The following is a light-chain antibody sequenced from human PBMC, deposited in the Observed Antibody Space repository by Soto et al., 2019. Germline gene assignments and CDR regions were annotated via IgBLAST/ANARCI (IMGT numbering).Light chain of an antibody. V-gene: IGLV2-14*01. CDR1: SSDVGGYNY. CDR3: SSYTSSSNVV. CDR2: DVS. Sequence: QSALTQPASVSGSPGQSITISCTGTSSDVGGYNYVSWYQQHPGKAPKLMIYDVSNRPSGVSNRFSGSKSGNTASLTISGLQAEDEGDYYCSSYTSSSNVVFGGGTKVTVL. J-gene: IGLJ2*01.